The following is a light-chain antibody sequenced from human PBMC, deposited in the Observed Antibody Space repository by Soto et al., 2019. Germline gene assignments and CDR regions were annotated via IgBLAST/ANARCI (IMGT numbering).Light chain of an antibody. CDR3: FSYTASDMWV. CDR1: SSDVGGYNF. V-gene: IGLV2-11*01. Sequence: QSALTQPRSVSGSPGQSVTISCTGTSSDVGGYNFVSWYQQHPGKAPKVMIYDVSKRPSGVPDRFSGSKSGNTASLTISGLQAEDEADYYCFSYTASDMWVFGGGTQLTVL. J-gene: IGLJ3*02. CDR2: DVS.